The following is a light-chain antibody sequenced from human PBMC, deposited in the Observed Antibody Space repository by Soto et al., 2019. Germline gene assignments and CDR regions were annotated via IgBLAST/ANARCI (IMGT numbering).Light chain of an antibody. CDR1: QSVSSSY. CDR2: GTS. Sequence: PGERVTLSCRASQSVSSSYLTWYQQKPGQSPRLLIYGTSTRATGVPARFSGGGSGTEFTLTINSLQSEDFAVYFCHQYNFWPTFGQGTKVDIK. V-gene: IGKV3-15*01. J-gene: IGKJ1*01. CDR3: HQYNFWPT.